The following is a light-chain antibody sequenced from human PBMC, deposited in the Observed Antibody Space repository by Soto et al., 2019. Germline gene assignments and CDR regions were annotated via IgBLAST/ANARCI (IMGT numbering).Light chain of an antibody. J-gene: IGLJ3*02. CDR1: SSDVGGYNY. V-gene: IGLV2-14*01. CDR2: EVS. Sequence: QSALTQPASVYGSPGQSITISCTGTSSDVGGYNYVSWYQQHPAKAPKLMIYEVSNRPSGVSHRFSGSKSGNTASLTISWLQAEDEADYYCFSYTTSSTLVFGGGTKLTVL. CDR3: FSYTTSSTLV.